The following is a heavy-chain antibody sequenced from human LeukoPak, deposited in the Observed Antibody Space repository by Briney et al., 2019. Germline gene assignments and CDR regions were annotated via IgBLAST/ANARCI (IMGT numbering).Heavy chain of an antibody. V-gene: IGHV3-53*01. J-gene: IGHJ4*02. Sequence: GGSLRLSCAASGFTFSSYAMSWVRQAPGKGLEWVSVLYSGGTTYYADSVKGRFTISRDNSKNTLYLQMNSLRAEDTAVYYCARGHSSSWYPLGDWGQGTLVTVSS. D-gene: IGHD6-13*01. CDR2: LYSGGTT. CDR3: ARGHSSSWYPLGD. CDR1: GFTFSSYA.